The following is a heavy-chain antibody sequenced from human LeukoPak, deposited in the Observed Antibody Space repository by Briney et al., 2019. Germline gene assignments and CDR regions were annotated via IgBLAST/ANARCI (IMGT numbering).Heavy chain of an antibody. D-gene: IGHD3-10*01. V-gene: IGHV1-2*06. CDR2: INPNSGGT. Sequence: ASVKVSCKASGYTFTGYYIHWVRQAPGQGLEWMGRINPNSGGTNYAQKFQGRVTMTRDTSISTAYMELNRLTSDDTAVYYCAREPMVRDSNWFDPWGQGTLVTVSS. CDR1: GYTFTGYY. CDR3: AREPMVRDSNWFDP. J-gene: IGHJ5*02.